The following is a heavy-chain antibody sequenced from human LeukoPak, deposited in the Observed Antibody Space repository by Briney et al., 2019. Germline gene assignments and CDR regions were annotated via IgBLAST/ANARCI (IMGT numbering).Heavy chain of an antibody. CDR1: GYTFTSYD. Sequence: GASVKVSCKASGYTFTSYDINWVRQATGQGLEWMGWTNPNSGNTGYAQKFQGRVTMTRNTSISTAYMELSSLRSEDTAVYYCARDRIETKGGFNYWGQGTLVTVSS. J-gene: IGHJ4*02. D-gene: IGHD2-15*01. CDR2: TNPNSGNT. CDR3: ARDRIETKGGFNY. V-gene: IGHV1-8*01.